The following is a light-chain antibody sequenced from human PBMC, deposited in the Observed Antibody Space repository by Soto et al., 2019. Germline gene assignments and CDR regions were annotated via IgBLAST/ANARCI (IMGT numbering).Light chain of an antibody. V-gene: IGKV1-12*01. CDR3: QQTASFPLI. J-gene: IGKJ4*01. Sequence: DIQMTQSPSSVSAFVGDRVTITCRASQGITSWLAWYQQKPGKAPELLLYAASSLQSGVPSRFSGSGSGTDFTLTITSLQPDDSATYCCQQTASFPLIFGGGTKVEIK. CDR2: AAS. CDR1: QGITSW.